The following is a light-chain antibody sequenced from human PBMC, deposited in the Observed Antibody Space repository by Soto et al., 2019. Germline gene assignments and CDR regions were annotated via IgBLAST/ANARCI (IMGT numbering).Light chain of an antibody. V-gene: IGLV1-40*01. J-gene: IGLJ3*02. CDR2: NNN. CDR3: PSYDSSLSGSV. Sequence: QSVLTQPPSVSGAPGQRVTISCTGSSSNIGAHYDVHWYQQLPGTAPKLLIYNNNNRPSWVPDRFSGSKSGTSASLAITGLQDEDEADYYCPSYDSSLSGSVFGGGTKLTVL. CDR1: SSNIGAHYD.